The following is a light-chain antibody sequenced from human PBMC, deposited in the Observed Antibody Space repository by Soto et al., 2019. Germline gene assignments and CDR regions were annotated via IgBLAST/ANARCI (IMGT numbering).Light chain of an antibody. V-gene: IGLV1-44*01. CDR3: AAWDDSLNTYV. J-gene: IGLJ1*01. CDR2: SNN. CDR1: SSNIGINT. Sequence: QAVVTQPPSASGTPGQRVIISCSGSSSNIGINTVNWYQQFPGTAPKLLIYSNNQRPSGVPDRFSGSKSGTSASLAISGLQSEDEADYYCAAWDDSLNTYVFGTGTKLTVL.